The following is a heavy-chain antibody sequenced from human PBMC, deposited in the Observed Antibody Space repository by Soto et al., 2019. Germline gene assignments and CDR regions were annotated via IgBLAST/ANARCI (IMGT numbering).Heavy chain of an antibody. D-gene: IGHD3-22*01. CDR2: IYYSGST. Sequence: SETLSLTCTVSGGPISSSSYYWGWIRQPPVKGLEWIGSIYYSGSTYYNPSLKSRVTISVDTSKNQFSLKLSSVTAADTAVYYCVASGPGDDSSAYYYYGMDVWGQGTTVTVSS. CDR1: GGPISSSSYY. CDR3: VASGPGDDSSAYYYYGMDV. V-gene: IGHV4-39*01. J-gene: IGHJ6*02.